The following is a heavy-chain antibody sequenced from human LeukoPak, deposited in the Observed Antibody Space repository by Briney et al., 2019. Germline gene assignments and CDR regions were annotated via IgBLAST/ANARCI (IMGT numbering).Heavy chain of an antibody. CDR3: ARVYGGNSRYFQH. D-gene: IGHD4-23*01. Sequence: SETLSLTCTVSGYSISSGYYWGWIRQPPGKGLEWIATIHHSGSPYYNPSLKSRVTISVDTSKNQFSLKVTSVTAADTAVYYCARVYGGNSRYFQHWGQGTLVTVSS. CDR1: GYSISSGYY. J-gene: IGHJ1*01. V-gene: IGHV4-38-2*02. CDR2: IHHSGSP.